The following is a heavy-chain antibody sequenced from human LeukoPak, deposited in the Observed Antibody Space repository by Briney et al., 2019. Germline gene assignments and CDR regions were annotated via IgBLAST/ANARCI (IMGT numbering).Heavy chain of an antibody. J-gene: IGHJ5*02. D-gene: IGHD6-13*01. Sequence: SVKVSCKASGGTFSSYAISWVRQAPGQGLEWMGGIIPIFGTANYAQKFQGRVTITADKSTSTAYMELSSLRSEDTAVYYCAQGAYSSSWYRYWFDPWGQGTLVTVSS. CDR2: IIPIFGTA. CDR1: GGTFSSYA. CDR3: AQGAYSSSWYRYWFDP. V-gene: IGHV1-69*06.